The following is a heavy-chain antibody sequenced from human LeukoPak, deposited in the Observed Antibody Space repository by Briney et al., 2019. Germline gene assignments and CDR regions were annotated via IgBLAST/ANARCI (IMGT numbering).Heavy chain of an antibody. V-gene: IGHV3-30*02. Sequence: PGGSLRLSCAASGFTFSSYGMHWVRQAPGKGLEWVAFIRYDGSNKYYADSVKGRFTISRDNSKNTLYLQMNSLRAEDTAVYYCAKDPTVVTGDYYYYMDVWGKGTTVTISS. CDR3: AKDPTVVTGDYYYYMDV. CDR1: GFTFSSYG. D-gene: IGHD4-23*01. J-gene: IGHJ6*03. CDR2: IRYDGSNK.